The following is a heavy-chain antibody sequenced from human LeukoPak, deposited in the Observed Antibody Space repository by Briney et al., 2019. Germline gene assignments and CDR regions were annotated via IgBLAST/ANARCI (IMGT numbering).Heavy chain of an antibody. D-gene: IGHD3-22*01. CDR2: ISYDGSNK. CDR3: AREMYYYDSSGTLDY. Sequence: SCKASGDTFSSYYMHWVRQAPGKGLEWVAVISYDGSNKYYADSVKGRFTISRDNSKNTLYLQMNSLRAEDTAVYYCAREMYYYDSSGTLDYWGQGTLVTVSS. V-gene: IGHV3-30*03. J-gene: IGHJ4*02. CDR1: GDTFSSYY.